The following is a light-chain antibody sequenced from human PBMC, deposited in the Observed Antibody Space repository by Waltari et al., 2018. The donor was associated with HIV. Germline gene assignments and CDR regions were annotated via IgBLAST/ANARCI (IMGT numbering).Light chain of an antibody. CDR1: QSVSSN. J-gene: IGKJ4*01. Sequence: EIVMTQSPATLSVFPGERATLSCRASQSVSSNLAWYQQKPGQAPRPLIYGASTRATGIPARFSGSGSGTEFTLTISGLQSEDCAVYYCQHYNHGPPLTFGGGTKVEIK. CDR3: QHYNHGPPLT. V-gene: IGKV3-15*01. CDR2: GAS.